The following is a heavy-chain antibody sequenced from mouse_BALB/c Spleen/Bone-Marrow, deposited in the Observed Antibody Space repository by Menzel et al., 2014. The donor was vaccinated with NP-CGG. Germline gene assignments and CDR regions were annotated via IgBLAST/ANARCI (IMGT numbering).Heavy chain of an antibody. V-gene: IGHV5-17*02. CDR1: GFTFSSFG. D-gene: IGHD1-1*01. CDR3: ARFYYGSSYKNWYFDV. J-gene: IGHJ1*01. Sequence: EVMLVESGGGLVQPGGSRKLSCAASGFTFSSFGTHWVRQAPEKGLEWVAYINSGSGTIYYADTVKGRFTISRDDPKNTLFLQMTSLRSEDTAMYYCARFYYGSSYKNWYFDVWGAGTTVTVSS. CDR2: INSGSGTI.